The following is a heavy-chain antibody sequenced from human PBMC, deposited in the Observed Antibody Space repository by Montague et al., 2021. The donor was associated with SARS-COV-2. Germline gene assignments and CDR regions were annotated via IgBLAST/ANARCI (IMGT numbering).Heavy chain of an antibody. CDR2: IYSGGST. CDR1: GSTVSSNY. CDR3: ARDRYFDWLLSYGMDV. J-gene: IGHJ6*02. Sequence: SLRLSCAASGSTVSSNYMSWVRQAPGKGLEWVSVIYSGGSTYYADSVKGRFTISRDNSKNTLYLQMNSLRAEDTAVYYCARDRYFDWLLSYGMDVWGQGTTVTVSS. D-gene: IGHD3-9*01. V-gene: IGHV3-66*01.